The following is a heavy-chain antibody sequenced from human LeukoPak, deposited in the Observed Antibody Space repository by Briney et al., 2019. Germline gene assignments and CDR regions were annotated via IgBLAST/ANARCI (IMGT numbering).Heavy chain of an antibody. D-gene: IGHD3-22*01. CDR3: ARGDSSGYGPDH. V-gene: IGHV3-48*02. CDR2: ISSSSSTI. CDR1: GFTFSSYR. J-gene: IGHJ5*02. Sequence: PGGSLRLSCAASGFTFSSYRMNWVRQAPGKGLEWVPYISSSSSTIYYADSVKGRFTISRDNAKNSLYLQMNSLRDEDTAVYYCARGDSSGYGPDHWGQGTLVTVSS.